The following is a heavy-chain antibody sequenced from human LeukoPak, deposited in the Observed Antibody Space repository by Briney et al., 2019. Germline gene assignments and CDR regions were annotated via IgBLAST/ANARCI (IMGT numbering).Heavy chain of an antibody. CDR2: IYYSGST. V-gene: IGHV4-59*08. CDR1: GGSISSYY. J-gene: IGHJ4*02. D-gene: IGHD3-3*01. Sequence: PSETLSLTCTVSGGSISSYYWSWIRQPPGKGLEWIGYIYYSGSTNYNPSLKSRVTISVDTSKNQFSLKLSSVTAADTAVYYCARLIGGYYPFDYWGQGTLVTVSS. CDR3: ARLIGGYYPFDY.